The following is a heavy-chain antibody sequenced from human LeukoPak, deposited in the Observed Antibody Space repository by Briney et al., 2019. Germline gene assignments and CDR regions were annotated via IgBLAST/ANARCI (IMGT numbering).Heavy chain of an antibody. CDR1: GYTFTSYG. D-gene: IGHD6-13*01. J-gene: IGHJ4*02. Sequence: ASVKVSCKASGYTFTSYGISWVRQAPGQGLEWMGWISAYNGNTNYAQKLQGRVTMTTDTSTSTAYIELRSLRSDDTAVYYCARDRHSSSHPSDYWGQGTLVTVSS. CDR2: ISAYNGNT. CDR3: ARDRHSSSHPSDY. V-gene: IGHV1-18*01.